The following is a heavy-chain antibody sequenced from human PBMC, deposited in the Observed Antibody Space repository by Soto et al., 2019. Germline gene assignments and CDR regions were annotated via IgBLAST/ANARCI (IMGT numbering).Heavy chain of an antibody. J-gene: IGHJ6*02. CDR3: AREHMLRIAVAGTKYYYGMAV. D-gene: IGHD6-19*01. V-gene: IGHV1-18*01. CDR1: GYTFTSYG. Sequence: QVQLVQSGAEVKKPGASVKVSCKASGYTFTSYGISWVRQAPGQGLEWMGWISAYNGNTNYAQKLQGRATMTTDTSTSTAYMERRRRRSDDTAVYSCAREHMLRIAVAGTKYYYGMAVWGQGTTVTVSS. CDR2: ISAYNGNT.